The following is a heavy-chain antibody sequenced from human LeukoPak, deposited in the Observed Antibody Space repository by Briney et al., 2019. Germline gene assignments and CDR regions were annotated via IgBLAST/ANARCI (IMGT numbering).Heavy chain of an antibody. CDR2: IIPIFGTA. CDR3: ARGYCSSTSCYTDLIQPSLYYYGMDV. V-gene: IGHV1-69*13. Sequence: SVKVSCKASGGTFSSYAISWVRQAPGQGLEWMGGIIPIFGTANYAQKSQGRVTITADESTSTAYMELSSLRSEDTAVYYCARGYCSSTSCYTDLIQPSLYYYGMDVWGQGTTVTVSS. CDR1: GGTFSSYA. J-gene: IGHJ6*02. D-gene: IGHD2-2*02.